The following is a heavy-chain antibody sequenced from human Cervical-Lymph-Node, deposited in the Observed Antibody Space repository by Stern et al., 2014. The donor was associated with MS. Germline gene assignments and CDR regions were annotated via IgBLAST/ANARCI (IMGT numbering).Heavy chain of an antibody. V-gene: IGHV3-66*01. CDR3: ARDRGDGYHLPHDY. J-gene: IGHJ4*02. D-gene: IGHD5-24*01. CDR2: IYSGGSA. Sequence: EVQLVESGGDLVQPGGSLRLSCIASGFTVSSNYMSWVRQAPGKGLDWVSIIYSGGSAYYADSVKGRFTISRDTSKNTLYLQMNSLRAEDTAVYYCARDRGDGYHLPHDYWGQGTLVTVSS. CDR1: GFTVSSNY.